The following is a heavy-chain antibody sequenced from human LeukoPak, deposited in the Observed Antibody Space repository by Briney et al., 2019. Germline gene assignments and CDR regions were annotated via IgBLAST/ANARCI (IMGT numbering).Heavy chain of an antibody. CDR2: ISYDGSNK. D-gene: IGHD1-26*01. CDR3: ARDTTGVGATSFDY. V-gene: IGHV3-30-3*01. CDR1: GFTFSSYA. Sequence: GRSLRLSCAASGFTFSSYAMHWVRQAPGKGLEWVAVISYDGSNKYYADSVKGRFTISRDNSKNTLYLQMNSLRAEDTAVYYCARDTTGVGATSFDYWGQGTLVTVSS. J-gene: IGHJ4*02.